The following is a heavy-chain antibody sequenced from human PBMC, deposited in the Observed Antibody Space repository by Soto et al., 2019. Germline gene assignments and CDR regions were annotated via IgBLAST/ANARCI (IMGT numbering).Heavy chain of an antibody. CDR1: GGTFSSYA. V-gene: IGHV1-69*06. J-gene: IGHJ5*02. CDR2: IIPIFGTA. CDR3: ARDLESRSWYGRFDP. D-gene: IGHD6-13*01. Sequence: QVQLVQSGAEVQKPGSSVKVSCKASGGTFSSYAISWVRQAPGQGLEWMGGIIPIFGTANYAQKFQGRVTITAYKSTSTAYMELSSLRSEDTAVYYCARDLESRSWYGRFDPWGQGTLVTVSS.